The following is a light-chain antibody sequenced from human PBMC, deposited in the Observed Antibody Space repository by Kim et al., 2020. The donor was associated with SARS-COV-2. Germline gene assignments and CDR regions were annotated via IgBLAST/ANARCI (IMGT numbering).Light chain of an antibody. CDR2: EDN. CDR3: QSYDSSNSWV. J-gene: IGLJ3*02. V-gene: IGLV6-57*03. Sequence: KTVTLACTRSRGSIASNYVQWYQQRPGSAPTTVIYEDNQRPSGVPDRFSGSIDSSSNSASLTISGLKTEDEADYYCQSYDSSNSWVFGGGTQLTVL. CDR1: RGSIASNY.